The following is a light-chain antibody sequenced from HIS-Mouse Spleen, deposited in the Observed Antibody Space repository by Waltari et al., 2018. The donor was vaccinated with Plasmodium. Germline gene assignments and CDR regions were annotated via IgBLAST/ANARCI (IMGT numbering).Light chain of an antibody. CDR3: QQYGSSRVT. CDR1: QSVSSSY. J-gene: IGKJ3*01. Sequence: EIVLTQSPGTLSLSTGERASQSVSSSYLAWYQQKPGQAPRLLIYGASSRATGIPDRFSGSGSGTDFTLTISRLEPEDFAVYYCQQYGSSRVTFGPGTKVDIK. V-gene: IGKV3-20*01. CDR2: GAS.